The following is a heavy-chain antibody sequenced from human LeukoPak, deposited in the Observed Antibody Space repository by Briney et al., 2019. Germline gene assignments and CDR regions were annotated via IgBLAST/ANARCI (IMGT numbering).Heavy chain of an antibody. D-gene: IGHD3-10*01. J-gene: IGHJ5*02. CDR3: ASQGSGTYDP. CDR2: IYYSGST. Sequence: SETLSLTCTVSSDSISSYYWSWIRQPPGKGLEWIGYIYYSGSTDYNPSLKSRVTISVDTSKNQFSLKLSSVTAADTAVYYCASQGSGTYDPWGQETLVTVSS. CDR1: SDSISSYY. V-gene: IGHV4-59*01.